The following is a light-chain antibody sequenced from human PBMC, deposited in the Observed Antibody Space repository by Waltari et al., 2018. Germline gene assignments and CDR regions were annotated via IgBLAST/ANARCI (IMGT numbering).Light chain of an antibody. J-gene: IGKJ2*01. CDR2: AAS. CDR3: QLTYGTPL. Sequence: DIQMTQSPSSLSASVGDRVTISCRASQNINYYLNWYQQKPGTAPKLLIYAASSLYSGVPSRFSGGGSGTDFTLTITSLQPEDFAIYYCQLTYGTPLFGQGTKLEIK. V-gene: IGKV1-39*01. CDR1: QNINYY.